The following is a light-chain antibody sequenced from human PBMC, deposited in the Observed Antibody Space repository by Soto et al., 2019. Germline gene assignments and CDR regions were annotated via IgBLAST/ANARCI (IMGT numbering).Light chain of an antibody. J-gene: IGKJ4*01. CDR2: KAS. CDR1: QSISSW. CDR3: QQYNSYSQP. Sequence: DIQMTQSPSTLSASVGDRVTITCRASQSISSWLAWYQQKPGKAPKLLIYKASSLESGVPSRFSGSGSGTEFTLTISSLQPDDFATYYCQQYNSYSQPFGGGTKVDTK. V-gene: IGKV1-5*03.